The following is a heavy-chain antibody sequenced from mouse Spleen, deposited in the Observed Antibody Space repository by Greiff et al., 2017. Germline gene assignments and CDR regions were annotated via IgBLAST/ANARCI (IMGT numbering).Heavy chain of an antibody. V-gene: IGHV1-42*01. J-gene: IGHJ3*01. CDR3: AYRTLWFAY. D-gene: IGHD5-5*01. CDR2: INPSTGGT. CDR1: GYSFPGYY. Sequence: QLQQSGPELVKPGASVKISCQASGYSFPGYYMNWVKQSPEKSLEWIGEINPSTGGTTYNQKFKAKATLTVDKSSSTAYMQLKSLTSEDSAVYYCAYRTLWFAYWGQGTLVTVSA.